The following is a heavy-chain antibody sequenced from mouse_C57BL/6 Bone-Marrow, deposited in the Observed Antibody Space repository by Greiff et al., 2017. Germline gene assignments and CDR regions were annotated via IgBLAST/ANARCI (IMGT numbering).Heavy chain of an antibody. CDR2: IYPRSGNT. V-gene: IGHV1-81*01. J-gene: IGHJ1*03. CDR3: PLLRYPWYFDV. CDR1: GYTFTSYG. Sequence: VQLQQSGAELARPGASVKLSCKASGYTFTSYGISWVKQRTGQGLEWIGEIYPRSGNTYYNEKFKGKATLTANKSSSPAYMELRSLTSEASAVYVCPLLRYPWYFDVWGTGTTVTVSS. D-gene: IGHD1-1*01.